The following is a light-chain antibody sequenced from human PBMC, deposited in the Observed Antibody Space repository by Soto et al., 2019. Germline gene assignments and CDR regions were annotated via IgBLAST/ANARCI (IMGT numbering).Light chain of an antibody. V-gene: IGLV3-1*01. Sequence: SYELTQPPSVSLSPGQTATIPCVGDRLRDRFASWYQQKSGLSPVLLIYQDNRRPSGTPERFSASTSGNTATLTISGSQPIDEADYYCQAWDGTSVIFGGGTKLTVL. CDR3: QAWDGTSVI. J-gene: IGLJ2*01. CDR1: RLRDRF. CDR2: QDN.